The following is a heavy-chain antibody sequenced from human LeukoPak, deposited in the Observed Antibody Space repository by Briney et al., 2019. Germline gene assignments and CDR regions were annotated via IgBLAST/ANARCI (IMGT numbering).Heavy chain of an antibody. CDR3: ARDQGSRYCSGGSCYYNWFDP. CDR2: ISGSGGST. Sequence: GGSLRLSCAASGFTFSSYAMSWVRQAPGKGLEWVSAISGSGGSTYYADSVKGRFTISRDNSKNTLYLQMNSLRAEDTAVYYCARDQGSRYCSGGSCYYNWFDPWGQGTLVTVSS. CDR1: GFTFSSYA. J-gene: IGHJ5*02. V-gene: IGHV3-23*01. D-gene: IGHD2-15*01.